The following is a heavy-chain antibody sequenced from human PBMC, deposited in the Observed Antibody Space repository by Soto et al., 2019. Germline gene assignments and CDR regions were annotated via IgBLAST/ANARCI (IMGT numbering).Heavy chain of an antibody. CDR1: GGSFSGYY. CDR2: INHSGST. J-gene: IGHJ1*01. CDR3: ARDRLRYLDGFYESHNRMVW. V-gene: IGHV4-34*01. Sequence: SETLSLTYTVYGGSFSGYYWSWIRQPPGKGLEWIGEINHSGSTNYNPSLKSRVTISVDTSKNQFSLKLSSVTAADTAVYYCARDRLRYLDGFYESHNRMVWWGPGTIVTVSA. D-gene: IGHD3-9*01.